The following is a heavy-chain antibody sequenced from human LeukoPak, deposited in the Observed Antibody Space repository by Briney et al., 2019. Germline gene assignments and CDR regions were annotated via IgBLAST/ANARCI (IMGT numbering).Heavy chain of an antibody. D-gene: IGHD6-13*01. CDR3: ASTVRGHSAWYSVLDY. V-gene: IGHV3-30*04. Sequence: GGSLRLSCAASGFTFRSYAMHWVRQAPGKGLEWVAVISYDGSNKHYADSVKGRLTISRDNSKNTLDLQMNSLRVEDTAVYYCASTVRGHSAWYSVLDYWGQGTLVTVSS. CDR1: GFTFRSYA. CDR2: ISYDGSNK. J-gene: IGHJ4*02.